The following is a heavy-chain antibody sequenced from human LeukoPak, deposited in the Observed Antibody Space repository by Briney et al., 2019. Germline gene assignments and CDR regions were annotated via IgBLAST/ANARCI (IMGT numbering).Heavy chain of an antibody. CDR1: GYTFTSYG. CDR2: ISAYNGNT. Sequence: GASVKVSCKASGYTFTSYGISWVRQAPGQGLEWMGWISAYNGNTNYAQKLQGRVTMTTDTSTSTAYMVLRSLRSDDAAVYYCARDGVPYSSSSLTVWGKGTTVTVSS. V-gene: IGHV1-18*01. CDR3: ARDGVPYSSSSLTV. J-gene: IGHJ6*04. D-gene: IGHD6-6*01.